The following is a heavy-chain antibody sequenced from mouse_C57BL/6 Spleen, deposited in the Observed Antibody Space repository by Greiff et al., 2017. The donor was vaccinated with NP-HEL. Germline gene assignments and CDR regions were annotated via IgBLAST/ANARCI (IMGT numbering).Heavy chain of an antibody. D-gene: IGHD1-1*01. CDR2: ILPSIGRT. CDR3: ARAGYGSNYWYFDV. V-gene: IGHV15-2*01. Sequence: QVQLQQSGSELRSPGSSVKLSCKDFDSEVFPIAYMSWVRQKPGHGFEWIGGILPSIGRTIYGEKFEDKATLDADTLSNTAYLELNSLTSEDSAIYYCARAGYGSNYWYFDVWGTGTTVTVSS. CDR1: DSEVFPIAY. J-gene: IGHJ1*03.